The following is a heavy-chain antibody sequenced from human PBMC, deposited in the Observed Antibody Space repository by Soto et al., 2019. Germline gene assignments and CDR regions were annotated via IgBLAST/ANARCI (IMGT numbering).Heavy chain of an antibody. CDR3: ATSYGSGYRAFDY. CDR2: INPILSMS. CDR1: GDTFAFHS. J-gene: IGHJ4*02. D-gene: IGHD3-10*01. Sequence: SVKVSCKASGDTFAFHSINWVRQAPGLGLEWMGRINPILSMSNYAQRFQGRVTMTADKSTSTAYMVLSSLRSEDTAIYYCATSYGSGYRAFDYWGQGALVTVSS. V-gene: IGHV1-69*02.